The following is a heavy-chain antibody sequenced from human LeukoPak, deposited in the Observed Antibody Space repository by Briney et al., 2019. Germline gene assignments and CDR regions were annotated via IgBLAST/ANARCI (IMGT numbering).Heavy chain of an antibody. Sequence: GGSLRLSCAASGFTFGSYEMNWVRQAPGKGLEWVSYISSSGSIIYYADSVKGRFTISRDNAENSLYLQMNSLRAEDTAVYYCARAVLGYCSGGSCDFDYWGQGTLVTVSS. CDR2: ISSSGSII. CDR3: ARAVLGYCSGGSCDFDY. D-gene: IGHD2-15*01. V-gene: IGHV3-48*03. J-gene: IGHJ4*02. CDR1: GFTFGSYE.